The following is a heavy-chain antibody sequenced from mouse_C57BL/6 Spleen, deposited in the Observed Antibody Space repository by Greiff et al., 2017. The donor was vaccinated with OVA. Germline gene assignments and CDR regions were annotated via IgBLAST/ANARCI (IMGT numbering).Heavy chain of an antibody. CDR2: IYPGDGDT. Sequence: VKLQESGAELVKPGASVKISCKASGYAFSSYWMNWVKQRPGKGLEWIGQIYPGDGDTNYNGKFKGKATLTADKSSSTAYMQLSSLTSEDSAVYFCARRGVGRGRFDYWGQGTTLTVSS. CDR3: ARRGVGRGRFDY. V-gene: IGHV1-80*01. D-gene: IGHD4-1*01. J-gene: IGHJ2*01. CDR1: GYAFSSYW.